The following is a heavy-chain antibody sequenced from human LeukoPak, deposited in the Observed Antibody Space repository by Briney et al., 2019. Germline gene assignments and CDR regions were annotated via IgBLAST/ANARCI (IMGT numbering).Heavy chain of an antibody. CDR3: ARVSVWGSFGY. CDR1: GGSISSGDYY. CDR2: IYYRGTT. V-gene: IGHV4-30-4*08. J-gene: IGHJ4*02. Sequence: SETLSLTCTVSGGSISSGDYYWIWIRQPPGKGLEWIGYIYYRGTTYYNPSLKSRVTLSVDTSKNQFSLKLSSVTAADTAVYYCARVSVWGSFGYWGQGTLVTVSS. D-gene: IGHD3-16*01.